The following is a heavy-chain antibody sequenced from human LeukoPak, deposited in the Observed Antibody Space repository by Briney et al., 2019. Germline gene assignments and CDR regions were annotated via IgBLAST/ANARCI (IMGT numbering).Heavy chain of an antibody. V-gene: IGHV3-74*01. J-gene: IGHJ6*02. D-gene: IGHD3-10*01. CDR1: GFTFSSYW. CDR2: INTGGSST. CDR3: ARGRGPYGMDV. Sequence: GGSLRLSCAASGFTFSSYWIHWVRQAPGKGLVWVSRINTGGSSTSYADSVKGRFTISRDNAKNTLNLQMNSLRAEDTAVYYCARGRGPYGMDVWGQGTTVTVSS.